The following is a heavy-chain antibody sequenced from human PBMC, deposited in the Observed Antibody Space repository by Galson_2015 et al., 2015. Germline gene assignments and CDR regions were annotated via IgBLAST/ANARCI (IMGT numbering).Heavy chain of an antibody. CDR2: ST. V-gene: IGHV4-59*01. J-gene: IGHJ2*01. CDR3: ARAPSDYSDSSGWDWHFDL. D-gene: IGHD3-22*01. Sequence: STNYNPSLTGRVTISVDTSKNQFSLKLRSVTAADTAVYYCARAPSDYSDSSGWDWHFDLWGRGTLVTVSS.